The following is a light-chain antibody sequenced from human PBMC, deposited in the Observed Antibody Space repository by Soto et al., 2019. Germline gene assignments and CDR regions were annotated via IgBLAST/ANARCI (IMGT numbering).Light chain of an antibody. Sequence: QAVVTQPPSVSGAPGRRVTISCTGSSSNIGAGYDVHWYQQLPGTAPKLLIYGNSNRHSGVPDRFSGSKSGTSASLAITGLQAEDEADYYCQSYDSSLSGFVFGTGTKLTVL. CDR1: SSNIGAGYD. CDR2: GNS. CDR3: QSYDSSLSGFV. V-gene: IGLV1-40*01. J-gene: IGLJ1*01.